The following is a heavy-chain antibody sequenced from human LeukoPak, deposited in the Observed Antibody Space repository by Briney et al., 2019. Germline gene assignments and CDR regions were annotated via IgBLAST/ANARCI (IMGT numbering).Heavy chain of an antibody. D-gene: IGHD3-3*01. CDR2: IYYSGST. CDR3: ARETLDYDFWSGYPFPLRYYYYYGMDV. CDR1: GGSFSGYY. Sequence: SETLSLTCAVYGGSFSGYYWSWIRQPPGKGLEWIGYIYYSGSTNYNPSLKSRVTISVDTSKNQFSLKLSSVTAADTAVYYCARETLDYDFWSGYPFPLRYYYYYGMDVWGQGTTVTVSS. V-gene: IGHV4-59*01. J-gene: IGHJ6*02.